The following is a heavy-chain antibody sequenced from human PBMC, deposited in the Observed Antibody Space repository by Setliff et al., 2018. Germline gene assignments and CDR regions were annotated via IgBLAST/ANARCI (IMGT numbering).Heavy chain of an antibody. CDR3: ARDSTYYDL. Sequence: GGSLRLSCAASGFTFSNFAMTWVRQAPGKGLEWVSGINTDGSTTTYADSVKGRFNISRDNAKNTLYLQMNSLRAEDTAVYYCARDSTYYDLWGQGTLVTVSS. V-gene: IGHV3-74*01. CDR2: INTDGSTT. D-gene: IGHD3-16*01. CDR1: GFTFSNFA. J-gene: IGHJ1*01.